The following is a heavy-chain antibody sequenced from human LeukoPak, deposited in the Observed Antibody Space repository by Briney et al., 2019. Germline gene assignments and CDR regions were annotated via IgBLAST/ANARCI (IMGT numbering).Heavy chain of an antibody. CDR3: ARQTTFGDWYFGL. V-gene: IGHV3-64*01. J-gene: IGHJ2*01. CDR1: GFTFSSYA. Sequence: GGSLRLSCAASGFTFSSYAMHWVRQAPGKGLEYVSAISSNGGSTYYANSVKGRFTISRDNSKNTLYLQMGSLRAEDTAVYYCARQTTFGDWYFGLWGRGTLVTVSS. CDR2: ISSNGGST. D-gene: IGHD3-10*01.